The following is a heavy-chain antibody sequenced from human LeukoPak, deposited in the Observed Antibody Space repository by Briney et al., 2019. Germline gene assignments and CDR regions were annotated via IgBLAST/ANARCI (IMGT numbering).Heavy chain of an antibody. Sequence: GASVKVSCKASGYTFTGYYMHWVRQAPGQGLEWMGRINPDSGGTNYAQKFQGRVTMTRDTSISTAYMELSRLRSDDTAVYYCARASPNWGCFDYWGQGTLVTVSS. V-gene: IGHV1-2*06. CDR1: GYTFTGYY. J-gene: IGHJ4*02. CDR3: ARASPNWGCFDY. CDR2: INPDSGGT. D-gene: IGHD7-27*01.